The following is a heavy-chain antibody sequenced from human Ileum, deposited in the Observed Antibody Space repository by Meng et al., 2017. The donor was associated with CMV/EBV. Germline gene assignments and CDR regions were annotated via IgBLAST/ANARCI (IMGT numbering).Heavy chain of an antibody. CDR3: ARDRENDYYFDL. CDR2: IYTSGST. Sequence: QVQLQESCPGLVKPSHTLSLTCTVSGDSISSGSYYWSWIRQPAGKGLEWIGRIYTSGSTSYNPSLKSRITISLDTSKNQFSLKLNSVTAADTAVYFCARDRENDYYFDLWGRGTLVTVSS. V-gene: IGHV4-61*02. D-gene: IGHD4-11*01. J-gene: IGHJ2*01. CDR1: GDSISSGSYY.